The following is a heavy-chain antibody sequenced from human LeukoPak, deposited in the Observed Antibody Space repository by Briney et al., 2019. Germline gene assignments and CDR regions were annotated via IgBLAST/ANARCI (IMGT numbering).Heavy chain of an antibody. V-gene: IGHV3-11*05. CDR1: GFTFSDFY. J-gene: IGHJ4*02. CDR3: ARDSTLDY. Sequence: GGSLRLSCAASGFTFSDFYMTWIRQAPGKGLEWVSDISSSSSYTNYADSVKGRFTISRGNAKNSLYLQMNSLRAEDTAVYYCARDSTLDYWGQGTLVTVSS. CDR2: ISSSSSYT.